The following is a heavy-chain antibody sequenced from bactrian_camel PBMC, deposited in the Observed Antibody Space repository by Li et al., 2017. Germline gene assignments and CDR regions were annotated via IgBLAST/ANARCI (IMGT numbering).Heavy chain of an antibody. CDR3: AARPTNTRDCVAGGRVEFGY. CDR2: IDSDGAS. Sequence: HVQLVESGGGSVQAGGSLKLSCTYSGYTSFIDCMGWFRQAPGKGPEGVAAIDSDGASIYLDSMKGRFIISRDNAKNTLYLQMNNLQPEDTAVYLCAARPTNTRDCVAGGRVEFGYWGQGTQVTVS. CDR1: GYTSFIDC. D-gene: IGHD4*01. V-gene: IGHV3S26*01. J-gene: IGHJ6*01.